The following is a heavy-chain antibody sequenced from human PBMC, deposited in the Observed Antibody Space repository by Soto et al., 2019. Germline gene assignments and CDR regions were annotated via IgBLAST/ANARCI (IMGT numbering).Heavy chain of an antibody. CDR1: GISFSDYY. D-gene: IGHD3-22*01. V-gene: IGHV3-11*01. Sequence: QVHLVESGGGLVKPGGSLRLSCAVSGISFSDYYMSWVRQAPGKGLEWLSYISASGTNMYYADSVKGRFTISRDNAKNSLSLQMNSLRTEDTAVYYCATWGYFDGRGYYYEEFFQYWGQGTLVGVSS. CDR2: ISASGTNM. CDR3: ATWGYFDGRGYYYEEFFQY. J-gene: IGHJ1*01.